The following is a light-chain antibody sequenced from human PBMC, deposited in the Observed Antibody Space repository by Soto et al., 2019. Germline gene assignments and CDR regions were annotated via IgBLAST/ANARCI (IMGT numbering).Light chain of an antibody. V-gene: IGLV3-25*03. Sequence: SYELTQPPSVSVSPGQTARITCSGDALPKQYAYWYQQKPGQAPVVVIYKDSERSSGIPERFSGSSSGTTVTLTISGDQAEDEADYYCQSAERVFGGGTKLTVL. CDR1: ALPKQY. CDR3: QSAERV. J-gene: IGLJ3*02. CDR2: KDS.